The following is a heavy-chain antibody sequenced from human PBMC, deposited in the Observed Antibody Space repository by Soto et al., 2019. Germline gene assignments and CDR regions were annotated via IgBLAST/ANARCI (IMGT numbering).Heavy chain of an antibody. CDR1: GFTFSSYW. CDR3: ARDMKAMVRGVISAPDY. J-gene: IGHJ4*02. D-gene: IGHD3-10*01. CDR2: IKQDGSEK. V-gene: IGHV3-7*05. Sequence: GGSLRLSCAASGFTFSSYWMSWVRQAPGRGLEWVANIKQDGSEKYYVDSVKGRFTISRDNAKNSLYLQMNSLRAEDTAVYYCARDMKAMVRGVISAPDYWGQGTLVTVSS.